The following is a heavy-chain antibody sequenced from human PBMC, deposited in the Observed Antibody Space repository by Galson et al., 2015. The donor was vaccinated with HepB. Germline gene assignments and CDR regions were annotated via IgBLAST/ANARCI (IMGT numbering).Heavy chain of an antibody. V-gene: IGHV3-21*01. CDR2: ITIRSSSI. D-gene: IGHD6-19*01. CDR1: GFTFSTYS. J-gene: IGHJ4*02. CDR3: ARSPYSSGWYMIDY. Sequence: SLRLSCAASGFTFSTYSLNWVRQAPGKGLEWVSSITIRSSSIYYADSVKGRFTISRDNAKNSLYPQLNSLRAEDTAVYYCARSPYSSGWYMIDYWGQGTLVTVSS.